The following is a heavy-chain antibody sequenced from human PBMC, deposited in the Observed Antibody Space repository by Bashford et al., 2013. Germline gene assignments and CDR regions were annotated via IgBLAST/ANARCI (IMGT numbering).Heavy chain of an antibody. V-gene: IGHV3-7*01. CDR3: TRGSYTSGWYAGD. Sequence: VRQAPGKGLEWVANIKEDGSEKDYVDSVKGRFTISRDNAKNSLYLQMNNLRAEDTAVYYCTRGSYTSGWYAGDWGQGTMVTVSS. CDR2: IKEDGSEK. J-gene: IGHJ4*02. D-gene: IGHD6-19*01.